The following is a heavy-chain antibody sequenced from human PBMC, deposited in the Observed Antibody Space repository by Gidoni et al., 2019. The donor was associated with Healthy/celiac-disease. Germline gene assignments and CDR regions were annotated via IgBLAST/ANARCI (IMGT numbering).Heavy chain of an antibody. CDR2: IYYSGST. CDR1: GGSIRSGGYY. Sequence: QVQLQESGPGLVKPSQTLSLTCTVSGGSIRSGGYYWSWIRQHPGKGLEWIGYIYYSGSTYYNPSLKSRVTISVDTSKNQFSLKLSSVTAADTAVYYCARSKVRRIAVAGSDRFSPFDYWGQGTLVTVSS. V-gene: IGHV4-31*03. J-gene: IGHJ4*02. CDR3: ARSKVRRIAVAGSDRFSPFDY. D-gene: IGHD6-19*01.